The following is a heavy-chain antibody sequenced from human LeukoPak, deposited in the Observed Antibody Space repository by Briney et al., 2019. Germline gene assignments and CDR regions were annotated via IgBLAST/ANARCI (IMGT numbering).Heavy chain of an antibody. CDR1: GFTFSSYA. D-gene: IGHD2-15*01. CDR2: ISGSGGST. V-gene: IGHV3-23*01. Sequence: QPGGSLRLSCAASGFTFSSYAMSWVRQAPGKGLEWVSAISGSGGSTGYADSVKGRFTISRDNPKNTLYLQMNSLRAEDTAVYYCAKAPVGHCSGGSCYPFDYWGQGTLVTVSS. CDR3: AKAPVGHCSGGSCYPFDY. J-gene: IGHJ4*02.